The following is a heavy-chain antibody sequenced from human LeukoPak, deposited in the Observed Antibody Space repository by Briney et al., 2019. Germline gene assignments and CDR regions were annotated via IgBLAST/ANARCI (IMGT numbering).Heavy chain of an antibody. CDR3: ARRGWELAYFDY. D-gene: IGHD1-26*01. Sequence: SETLSLTCTVSGASITSSDYSWGWIRQPPGTGLEWFGSIYYTRSTYYNPSLKSRVTISADTSENQLSLKLTSGTAADTAVYYCARRGWELAYFDYWGPGTLVTVSS. CDR2: IYYTRST. J-gene: IGHJ4*02. CDR1: GASITSSDYS. V-gene: IGHV4-39*01.